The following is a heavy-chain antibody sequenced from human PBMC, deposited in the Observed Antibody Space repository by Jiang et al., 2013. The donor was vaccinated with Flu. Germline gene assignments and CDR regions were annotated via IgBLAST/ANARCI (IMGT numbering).Heavy chain of an antibody. V-gene: IGHV3-53*01. J-gene: IGHJ6*02. D-gene: IGHD3-16*01. Sequence: TISRDNSKNTLYLQMNSLRAEDTAVYYCARGGEIMIPWEDVWGQGTTVTVSS. CDR3: ARGGEIMIPWEDV.